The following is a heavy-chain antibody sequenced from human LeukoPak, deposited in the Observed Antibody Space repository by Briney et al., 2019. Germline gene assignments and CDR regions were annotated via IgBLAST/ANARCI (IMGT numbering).Heavy chain of an antibody. CDR2: IRSKAYGGTT. CDR1: GFTFGDYA. CDR3: TSEGPRGQWLVRDNYYYYMDV. Sequence: GGSLRLSCTASGFTFGDYAMSWVRQAPGKGLEWVGFIRSKAYGGTTEYAASVKGRFTISRDDSKSIAYLQMNSLKTEDTAVYYCTSEGPRGQWLVRDNYYYYMDVWGKGTTVTVSS. J-gene: IGHJ6*03. D-gene: IGHD6-19*01. V-gene: IGHV3-49*04.